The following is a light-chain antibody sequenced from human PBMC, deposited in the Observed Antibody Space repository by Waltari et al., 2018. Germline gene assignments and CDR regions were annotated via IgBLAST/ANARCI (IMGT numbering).Light chain of an antibody. J-gene: IGKJ1*01. CDR3: MQSTHWPPWT. V-gene: IGKV2-30*02. CDR2: KVS. Sequence: DVVMPQSPRSLSVNLGQPASISCRSSQSLVHSDGDTYLHWFQQRPGQSPRRLINKVSERDPGVPDRFSGSGSGTDFTLEISTVEAEDVGVYYCMQSTHWPPWTFGQGTKVEIK. CDR1: QSLVHSDGDTY.